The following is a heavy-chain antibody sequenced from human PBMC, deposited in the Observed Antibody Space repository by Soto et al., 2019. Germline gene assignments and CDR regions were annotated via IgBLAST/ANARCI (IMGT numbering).Heavy chain of an antibody. D-gene: IGHD6-13*01. CDR2: IYYSGSP. V-gene: IGHV4-59*11. CDR1: GGSITNHY. CDR3: ARAGSSWYGKSDY. Sequence: SETLSLTCTVSGGSITNHYWSWIRQHPGKGLEWIGYIYYSGSPNYNPSLRSRVTISVDTSKNQFFLKLNSVTAADTAVYYCARAGSSWYGKSDYWGQGILVTVSS. J-gene: IGHJ4*01.